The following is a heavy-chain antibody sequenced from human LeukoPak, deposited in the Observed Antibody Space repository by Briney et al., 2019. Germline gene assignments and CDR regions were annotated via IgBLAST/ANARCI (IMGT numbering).Heavy chain of an antibody. CDR2: INTDGSTI. CDR3: ARGDYGDYFDY. J-gene: IGHJ4*02. Sequence: GGSLTLSCAASGFSFSAYYMHWVRQVPGKGLVWVSRINTDGSTITYADSVKGRFTISRDNAKNKVYLQMSSLRAEDTAVYYCARGDYGDYFDYWGQGTLIIVSS. D-gene: IGHD4-17*01. V-gene: IGHV3-74*01. CDR1: GFSFSAYY.